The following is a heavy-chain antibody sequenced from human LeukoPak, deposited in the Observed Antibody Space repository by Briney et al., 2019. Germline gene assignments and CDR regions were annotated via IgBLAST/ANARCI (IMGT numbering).Heavy chain of an antibody. V-gene: IGHV1-18*01. CDR1: GYTFTSYG. J-gene: IGHJ5*02. D-gene: IGHD2-15*01. Sequence: ASVKVSCKASGYTFTSYGISWARQAPGQGLEWMGWISAYNGNTNYAQKLQGRVTMTTDTSTSTAYMELRSLRSDDTAVYYCARAMPGYCSGGSCLNWFDPWGQGTLVTVSS. CDR3: ARAMPGYCSGGSCLNWFDP. CDR2: ISAYNGNT.